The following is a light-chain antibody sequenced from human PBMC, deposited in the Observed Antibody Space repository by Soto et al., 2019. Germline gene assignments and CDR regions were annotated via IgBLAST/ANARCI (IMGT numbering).Light chain of an antibody. J-gene: IGLJ1*01. V-gene: IGLV4-69*01. CDR2: LNSDGSH. Sequence: QLVLTQSPSASASLGASVKLTCTLSSGYSSFAIAWHQQQPQKGPRYLMKLNSDGSHNRGDGIPDRFSGSSSGAERYLTISSLQSDDEADYYCSSFAGGNTLYVFGTGTKVTVL. CDR3: SSFAGGNTLYV. CDR1: SGYSSFA.